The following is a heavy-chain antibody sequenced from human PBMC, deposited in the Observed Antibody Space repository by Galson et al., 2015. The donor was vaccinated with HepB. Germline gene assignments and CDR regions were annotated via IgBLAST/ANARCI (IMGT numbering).Heavy chain of an antibody. D-gene: IGHD6-13*01. CDR3: ARVRGGSSWYLQYTGQTTKRYYFDY. V-gene: IGHV3-48*03. CDR1: GFTFSSYE. CDR2: ISSSGSTI. Sequence: SLRLSCAASGFTFSSYEMNWVRQAPGKGLEWVSYISSSGSTIYYADSVKGRFTISRDNAKNSLYLQMNSLRAEDTAVYYCARVRGGSSWYLQYTGQTTKRYYFDYWGQGTLVTVSS. J-gene: IGHJ4*02.